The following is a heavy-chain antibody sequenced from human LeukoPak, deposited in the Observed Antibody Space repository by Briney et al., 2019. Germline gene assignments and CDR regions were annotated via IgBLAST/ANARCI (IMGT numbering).Heavy chain of an antibody. CDR2: INNDGSST. Sequence: GGSLRLSCAASGFTFSSYWMHWVRQAPGKGLVWVSRINNDGSSTSYADSVKGRFTISRDNAKNTLYLQMNSLRAEDTAVYYCARWGVWGSYRPIDYWGQGSLVPVSS. J-gene: IGHJ4*02. V-gene: IGHV3-74*01. CDR3: ARWGVWGSYRPIDY. D-gene: IGHD3-16*02. CDR1: GFTFSSYW.